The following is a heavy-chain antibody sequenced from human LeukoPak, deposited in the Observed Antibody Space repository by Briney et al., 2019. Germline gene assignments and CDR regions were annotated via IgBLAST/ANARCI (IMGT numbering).Heavy chain of an antibody. CDR1: GGSFNIYA. J-gene: IGHJ6*02. V-gene: IGHV1-69*13. CDR2: IIPIFGTA. Sequence: GASVKVSCKASGGSFNIYAINWVRQAPGQGLEWMGGIIPIFGTANYAQKFQDRVTITADESTSTAYMELSSLRSEDTAVYYCARRNYDFWSGYYGGGMDVWGQGTTVTVSS. CDR3: ARRNYDFWSGYYGGGMDV. D-gene: IGHD3-3*01.